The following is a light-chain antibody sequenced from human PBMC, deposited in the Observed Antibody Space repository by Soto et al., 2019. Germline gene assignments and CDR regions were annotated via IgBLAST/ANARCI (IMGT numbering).Light chain of an antibody. CDR3: SSYAGSISV. V-gene: IGLV2-8*01. CDR2: EVS. Sequence: QSALTQPPSASGSPGQSVTISCTGTSSDVGGYNYVSWYQHHPAKAPKLMIYEVSRRPSGVPDPFSGSKSGNTASLTVSGLQAEDEADYYCSSYAGSISVFGGGTKLTVL. CDR1: SSDVGGYNY. J-gene: IGLJ2*01.